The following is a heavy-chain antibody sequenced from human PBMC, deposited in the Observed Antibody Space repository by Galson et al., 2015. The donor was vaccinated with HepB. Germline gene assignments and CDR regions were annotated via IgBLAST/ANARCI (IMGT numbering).Heavy chain of an antibody. CDR3: ARCGGLYYDFWSGYYRWRNYYYYYMDV. J-gene: IGHJ6*03. Sequence: SVKVSCKASGYTFTSYDINWVRQATGQGLEWMGWMNPNSGNTGYAQKFQGRVTMTRNTSISTAYMELSSLRSEDTAVYYCARCGGLYYDFWSGYYRWRNYYYYYMDVWGKGTTVTVSS. CDR1: GYTFTSYD. CDR2: MNPNSGNT. V-gene: IGHV1-8*01. D-gene: IGHD3-3*01.